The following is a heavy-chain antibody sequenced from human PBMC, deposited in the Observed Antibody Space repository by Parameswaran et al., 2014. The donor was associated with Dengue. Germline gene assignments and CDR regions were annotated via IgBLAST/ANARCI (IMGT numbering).Heavy chain of an antibody. CDR2: IIPILGIA. V-gene: IGHV1-69*04. D-gene: IGHD3-10*01. J-gene: IGHJ3*02. Sequence: WVRQAPGQGLEWMGRIIPILGIANYAQKFQGRVTITADKSTSTAYMELSSLRSEDTAVYYCARGRRFGEFHDAFDIWGQGTMVTVSS. CDR3: ARGRRFGEFHDAFDI.